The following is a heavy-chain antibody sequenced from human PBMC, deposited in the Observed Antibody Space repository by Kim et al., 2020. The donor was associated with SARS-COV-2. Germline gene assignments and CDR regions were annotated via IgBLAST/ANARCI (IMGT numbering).Heavy chain of an antibody. CDR3: ARVDLDWNLEMYYYYYGMDV. CDR1: GFTFSSYS. V-gene: IGHV3-21*01. CDR2: ISSSSSYI. J-gene: IGHJ6*02. Sequence: GGSLRLSCAASGFTFSSYSMNWVRQAPGNGLEWVSSISSSSSYIYYADSVKGRFTISRDNAKNSLYLQMNSLRAEDTAVYYCARVDLDWNLEMYYYYYGMDVWGQGTTVTVSS. D-gene: IGHD1-1*01.